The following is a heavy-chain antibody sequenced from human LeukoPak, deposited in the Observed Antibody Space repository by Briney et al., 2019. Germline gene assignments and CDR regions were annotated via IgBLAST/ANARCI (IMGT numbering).Heavy chain of an antibody. D-gene: IGHD2-15*01. V-gene: IGHV3-21*01. CDR2: IISSSYI. J-gene: IGHJ4*02. CDR1: GFTFSSYS. CDR3: ARVAMLGYCSGGSCQYYDY. Sequence: GGSLRLSCAASGFTFSSYSMNWVRQAPGKGLEWVSSIISSSYIYYADSVKGRFTISRDNAKNSLYLQMNSLRAEDTAVYYCARVAMLGYCSGGSCQYYDYWGQGTLVTVSS.